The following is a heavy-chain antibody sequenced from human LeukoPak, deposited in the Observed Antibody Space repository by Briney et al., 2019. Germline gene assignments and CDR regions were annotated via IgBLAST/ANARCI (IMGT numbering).Heavy chain of an antibody. CDR3: ARSMSTEGWFDS. Sequence: SETLSLTCVVSDYSITSGDYWAWIRQPPGKGLEWIGSVYNSVSTSYNPSLKSRVTMSVDPSKNQFSLNLRSVTAADTAVYYCARSMSTEGWFDSWGRGTLVTVSS. CDR2: VYNSVST. J-gene: IGHJ5*01. CDR1: DYSITSGDY. D-gene: IGHD5/OR15-5a*01. V-gene: IGHV4-38-2*01.